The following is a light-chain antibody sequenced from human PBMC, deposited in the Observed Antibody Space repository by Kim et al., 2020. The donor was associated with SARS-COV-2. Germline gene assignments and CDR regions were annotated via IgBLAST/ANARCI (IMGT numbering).Light chain of an antibody. CDR3: QVWDSSSDHPNWV. CDR1: NIGSKS. CDR2: YDS. J-gene: IGLJ3*02. V-gene: IGLV3-21*04. Sequence: SYELTQPPSVSVAPGKTARITCGGNNIGSKSVHWYQQKPGQAPVLVIYYDSDRPSGMPERFSGSNSGNTATLTISRVEAGDEADYYCQVWDSSSDHPNWVFGGGTQLTVL.